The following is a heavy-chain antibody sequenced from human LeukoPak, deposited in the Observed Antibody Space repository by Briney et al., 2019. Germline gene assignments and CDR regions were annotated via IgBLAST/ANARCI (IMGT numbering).Heavy chain of an antibody. D-gene: IGHD1-7*01. V-gene: IGHV4-34*01. CDR3: ARGLTGTTHALDP. Sequence: NPSETLSLTCAVYGGSFSGYYWSWIRQPPGKGREGIGEINHSGSTNYSPSRKRRVTKPLNTPKDQLALKMGPFTAADPGVVFCARGLTGTTHALDPWGQGTLVSVSS. CDR1: GGSFSGYY. CDR2: INHSGST. J-gene: IGHJ5*02.